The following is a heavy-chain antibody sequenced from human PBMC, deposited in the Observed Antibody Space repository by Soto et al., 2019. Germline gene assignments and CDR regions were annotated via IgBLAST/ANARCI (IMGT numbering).Heavy chain of an antibody. V-gene: IGHV4-59*01. J-gene: IGHJ6*03. D-gene: IGHD6-13*01. CDR1: GGSISSYY. Sequence: SETLSLTCTVSGGSISSYYWSWIRQPPRKGLEWIGYIYYSGSTNYNPSLKSRVTISVDTSKNQFSLKLSSVTAADTAVYYCAREVEGSWPGGDYYYYYYMDVWGKGTTVTVSS. CDR3: AREVEGSWPGGDYYYYYYMDV. CDR2: IYYSGST.